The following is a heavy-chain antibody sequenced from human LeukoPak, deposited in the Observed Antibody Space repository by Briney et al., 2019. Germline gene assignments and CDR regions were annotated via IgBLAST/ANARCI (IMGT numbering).Heavy chain of an antibody. CDR3: VSFYETY. V-gene: IGHV3-74*01. CDR1: GNYW. J-gene: IGHJ4*02. Sequence: GGSLRLSCAASGNYWMHWVRQTPGKGLVWVSHINSDGSWTSYADSVKGRFTISKDNAKNTVYPQMNSLRAEDTAVYYCVSFYETYWGRGTLVTVSS. CDR2: INSDGSWT. D-gene: IGHD2/OR15-2a*01.